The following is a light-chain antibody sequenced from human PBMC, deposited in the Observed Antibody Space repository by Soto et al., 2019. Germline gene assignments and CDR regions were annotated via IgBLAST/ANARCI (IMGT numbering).Light chain of an antibody. J-gene: IGKJ1*01. CDR2: GAS. Sequence: EIVMTQSAATLSVSPGERATISYRASQSVNSHLAWYQQRPGQAPRLLIYGASTRATGVPARFSGSGYGTEFTLTINSLQSEDFAVYYCQQYNNWLWTFGQGTKVDI. V-gene: IGKV3-15*01. CDR1: QSVNSH. CDR3: QQYNNWLWT.